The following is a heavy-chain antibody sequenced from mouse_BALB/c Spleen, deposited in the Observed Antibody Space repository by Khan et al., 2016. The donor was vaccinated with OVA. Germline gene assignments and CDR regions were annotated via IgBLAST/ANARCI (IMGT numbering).Heavy chain of an antibody. V-gene: IGHV9-3-1*01. Sequence: QIQLVQSGPELKKPGETVKISCKASGYNFKDYVMNWVKQSPGEGLKWMGWMNTYTGEPTYGDDFKGRFAFSLETSASTAYLQINSLKNEDTATYVYVRFRRGYWGQGTTLTVSS. CDR1: GYNFKDYV. CDR2: MNTYTGEP. CDR3: VRFRRGY. J-gene: IGHJ2*01.